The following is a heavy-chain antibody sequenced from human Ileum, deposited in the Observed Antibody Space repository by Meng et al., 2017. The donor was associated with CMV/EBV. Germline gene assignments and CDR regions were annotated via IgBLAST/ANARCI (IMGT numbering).Heavy chain of an antibody. Sequence: SETLSLTCAVYGGSFSGYYWSWIRQPPGKGLEWIGEINHSGSTNYNPSLKSRVTISVDTSKNQFSLKLSSVTAADTAVYYCARVGVTMVRGPWGQGNLVNGAS. CDR1: GGSFSGYY. D-gene: IGHD3-10*01. CDR3: ARVGVTMVRGP. V-gene: IGHV4-34*01. CDR2: INHSGST. J-gene: IGHJ5*02.